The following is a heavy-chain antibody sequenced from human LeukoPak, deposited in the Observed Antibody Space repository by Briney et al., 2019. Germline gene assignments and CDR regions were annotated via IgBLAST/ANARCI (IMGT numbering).Heavy chain of an antibody. J-gene: IGHJ4*02. CDR3: AKDSRSGSYQGPHYFDY. V-gene: IGHV3-23*01. CDR2: ISGSGGST. Sequence: PGGSLRLSCAASGFTLSSYAMSWVRQAPGKGLEWVSAISGSGGSTYYADSVKGRFTISRDNSKNTLYLQMNSLRAEDTAVYYCAKDSRSGSYQGPHYFDYWGQGTLVTVSS. CDR1: GFTLSSYA. D-gene: IGHD1-26*01.